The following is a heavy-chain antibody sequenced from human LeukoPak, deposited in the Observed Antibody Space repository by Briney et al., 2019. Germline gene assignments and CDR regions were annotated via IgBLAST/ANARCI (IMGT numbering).Heavy chain of an antibody. J-gene: IGHJ4*02. CDR3: ARGLPGYCSSTSCYAEEWGFDY. Sequence: SQTLSLTCTVSGGPISSGGYYWSWIRQHPGKGLEWIGEINHSGSTNYNPSLKSRVTISVDTSKNQFSLKLSSVTAADTAVYYCARGLPGYCSSTSCYAEEWGFDYWGQGTLVTVSS. CDR1: GGPISSGGYY. D-gene: IGHD2-2*01. V-gene: IGHV4-31*03. CDR2: INHSGST.